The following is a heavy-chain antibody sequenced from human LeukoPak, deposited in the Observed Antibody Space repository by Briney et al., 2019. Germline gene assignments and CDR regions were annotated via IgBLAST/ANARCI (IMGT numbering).Heavy chain of an antibody. V-gene: IGHV4-34*01. D-gene: IGHD6-13*01. CDR3: ARDRRAGVFDY. Sequence: PSETLSLTCAVYGGSFSGYYWSWIRQPPGKGLEWIGEINHSGSTNYNPSLKSRVTISVDTSKNQFSLKLSSVTAADTAVYYCARDRRAGVFDYWGQGTLVTVSS. J-gene: IGHJ4*02. CDR2: INHSGST. CDR1: GGSFSGYY.